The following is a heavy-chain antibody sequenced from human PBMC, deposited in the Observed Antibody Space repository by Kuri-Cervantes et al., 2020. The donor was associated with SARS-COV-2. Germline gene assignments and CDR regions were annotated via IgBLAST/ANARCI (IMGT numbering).Heavy chain of an antibody. Sequence: ASVKVSCKASGYTFTSYGISWVRQAPGQGLEWMGWMNPNSGNTGYARKFQGRVTMTRNTSISTAYMELSSLRSEDTAVYYCASLGRGRLLWFTNWGQGTLVTVSS. CDR3: ASLGRGRLLWFTN. CDR2: MNPNSGNT. J-gene: IGHJ4*02. D-gene: IGHD3-10*01. V-gene: IGHV1-8*02. CDR1: GYTFTSYG.